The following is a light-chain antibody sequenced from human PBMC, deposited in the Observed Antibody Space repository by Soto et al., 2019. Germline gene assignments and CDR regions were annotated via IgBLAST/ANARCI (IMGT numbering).Light chain of an antibody. CDR1: SGSIASNY. CDR2: EDN. V-gene: IGLV6-57*04. Sequence: NFMLTQPHSVSESPGKTVTISCTRSSGSIASNYVQWYQQRPGSAPTPVIYEDNERPSGVPDRFSGSIDSSSNSASLTLSGLNTDDEADYYCQSYHSGNVVFGGGTKLTVL. J-gene: IGLJ2*01. CDR3: QSYHSGNVV.